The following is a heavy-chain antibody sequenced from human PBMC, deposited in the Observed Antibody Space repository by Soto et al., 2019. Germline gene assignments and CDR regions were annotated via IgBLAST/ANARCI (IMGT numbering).Heavy chain of an antibody. Sequence: QVQLQQWGAGLLKPSETLSLTCAVYGGSFSGYYWSWIRQPSGKGLEWIGEMNLSGSTNYNPSLKSRVTISGDTFKNQFSLKLSSETAADTAVYYCARGSPLHRLLSRTLGSLRWFDPWGQGTLVTVSS. D-gene: IGHD2-2*01. V-gene: IGHV4-34*01. J-gene: IGHJ5*02. CDR1: GGSFSGYY. CDR2: MNLSGST. CDR3: ARGSPLHRLLSRTLGSLRWFDP.